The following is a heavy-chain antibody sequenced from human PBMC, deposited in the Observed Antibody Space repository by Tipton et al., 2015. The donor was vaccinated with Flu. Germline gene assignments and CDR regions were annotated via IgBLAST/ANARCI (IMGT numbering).Heavy chain of an antibody. CDR1: GYTFITHW. CDR3: ARAYGDYPIGFDP. D-gene: IGHD2-21*01. J-gene: IGHJ5*02. CDR2: IYPNDFDT. Sequence: QLVQSGAEVKKPGESLKISCKASGYTFITHWIGWVRQMPGKGLEWVGIIYPNDFDTRYSPSFEGQVTISADKSTNTAFLQWSSLKAPDSAMYYCARAYGDYPIGFDPWGQGTLVTVSS. V-gene: IGHV5-51*01.